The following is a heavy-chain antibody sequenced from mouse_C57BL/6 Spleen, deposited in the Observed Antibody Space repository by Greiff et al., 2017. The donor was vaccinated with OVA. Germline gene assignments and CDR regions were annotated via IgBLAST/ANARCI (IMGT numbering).Heavy chain of an antibody. CDR3: AKGSCSNCFAY. CDR2: IYPADSYT. J-gene: IGHJ3*01. D-gene: IGHD1-1*01. CDR1: GYTFTSYW. V-gene: IGHV1-59*01. Sequence: QVQLQQPGAELVRPGTSVKLSCKASGYTFTSYWMPWVKQRPGQGLEWIGEIYPADSYTNYNQKFKGKATLTVDTSSSTAYMQLSSLTSEDSADCYCAKGSCSNCFAYWGQGTTLTVSA.